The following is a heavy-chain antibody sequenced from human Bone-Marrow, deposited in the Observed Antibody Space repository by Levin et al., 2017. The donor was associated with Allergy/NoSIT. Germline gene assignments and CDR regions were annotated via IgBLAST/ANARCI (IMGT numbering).Heavy chain of an antibody. V-gene: IGHV3-9*01. D-gene: IGHD3-3*01. CDR1: GFTFDDYP. Sequence: GGSLRLSCAASGFTFDDYPMHWVRQTPGKGLEWVAGISWNGNTIVYADSVKGRFTISRDNAKNALYVQMNSLRTEDTALYYCVKGGLYDFWSGYFYWGQGVLVTVSS. J-gene: IGHJ4*02. CDR3: VKGGLYDFWSGYFY. CDR2: ISWNGNTI.